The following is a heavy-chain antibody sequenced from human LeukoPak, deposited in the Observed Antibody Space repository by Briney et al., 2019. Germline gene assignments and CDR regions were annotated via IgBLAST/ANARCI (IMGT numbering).Heavy chain of an antibody. CDR3: ARQYYDSTGYYYFDN. V-gene: IGHV4-39*01. CDR2: MYYSGST. J-gene: IGHJ4*02. CDR1: GDAITGSSYY. Sequence: SETLSLTCTVSGDAITGSSYYWGWIRQPPGKGLEWIGSMYYSGSTLSNPSLRSRVNMSADTSKNQFSLKLSSVTAADTAVYYCARQYYDSTGYYYFDNWGQGTQVTVSS. D-gene: IGHD3-22*01.